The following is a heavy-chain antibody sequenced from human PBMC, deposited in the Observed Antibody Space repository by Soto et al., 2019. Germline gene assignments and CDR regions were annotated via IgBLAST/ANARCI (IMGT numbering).Heavy chain of an antibody. CDR2: IIPIFGTA. Sequence: SVKVSCKASGGTFSSYAISWVRQAPGQGLEWMGGIIPIFGTANYAQKFQGRVTITADKSTSTAYMELSSLRSEDTAVYYCAIDIFRGAPNSDIDFRGPRSTVPVS. V-gene: IGHV1-69*06. CDR3: AIDIFRGAPNSDIDF. J-gene: IGHJ6*02. CDR1: GGTFSSYA. D-gene: IGHD3-10*01.